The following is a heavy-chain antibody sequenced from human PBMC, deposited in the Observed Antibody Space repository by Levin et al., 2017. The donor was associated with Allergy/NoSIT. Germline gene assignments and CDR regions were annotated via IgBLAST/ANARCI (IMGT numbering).Heavy chain of an antibody. CDR2: IKSETDGGTT. CDR3: GTGGLGI. Sequence: GSLRLSCAASGFAFSSASMGWVRQAPEKGLEWVGRIKSETDGGTTDYVAPVKGRFSVSRDDSKNMLYLQMNSLKGEDTAVYYCGTGGLGIWGQGTLVTVSS. CDR1: GFAFSSAS. V-gene: IGHV3-15*01. D-gene: IGHD5-12*01. J-gene: IGHJ4*02.